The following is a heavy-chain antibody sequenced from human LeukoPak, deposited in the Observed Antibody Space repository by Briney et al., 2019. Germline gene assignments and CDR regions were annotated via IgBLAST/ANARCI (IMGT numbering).Heavy chain of an antibody. Sequence: ASVKVSCKASGYTFTSYGISWVRQAPGQGLEGMGWISAYNDNTNYAQKLQGRVTMTTDTSTSTAYMELRSLRSDDTAVYYCARDTPPADFWSGYYTSYYYYMDVWGKGTTVTVSS. V-gene: IGHV1-18*01. CDR2: ISAYNDNT. D-gene: IGHD3-3*01. CDR1: GYTFTSYG. CDR3: ARDTPPADFWSGYYTSYYYYMDV. J-gene: IGHJ6*03.